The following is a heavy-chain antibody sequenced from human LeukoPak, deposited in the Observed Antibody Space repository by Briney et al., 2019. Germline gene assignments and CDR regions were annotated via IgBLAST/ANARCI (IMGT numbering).Heavy chain of an antibody. CDR1: GFTFSSYG. CDR2: MRFDGSLK. D-gene: IGHD3-22*01. Sequence: GGSLRLSCAASGFTFSSYGMHWVRQAPGKGLEWVAFMRFDGSLKQYADSVKGRFTISRDNSKNTLYLQLDSLRAEDTAVYYSATIRSYDSTSSDFWGQGTLVTVSS. J-gene: IGHJ4*02. CDR3: ATIRSYDSTSSDF. V-gene: IGHV3-30*02.